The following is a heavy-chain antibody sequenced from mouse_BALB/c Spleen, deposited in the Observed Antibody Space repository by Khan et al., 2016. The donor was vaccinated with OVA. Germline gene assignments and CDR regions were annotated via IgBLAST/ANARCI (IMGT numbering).Heavy chain of an antibody. J-gene: IGHJ4*01. D-gene: IGHD2-3*01. CDR1: GFTLSRYA. Sequence: VQLKESGGGLVKPGGSLKVSCAVSGFTLSRYAMSWVRQTPEKRLEWVATISSGGTYTYYPDSVKGRFTISRDTAENTLYLQMSSLRSEDTAMYYCARSDGYYGRGAMDYWGQGTSVTVSS. CDR3: ARSDGYYGRGAMDY. CDR2: ISSGGTYT. V-gene: IGHV5-9-3*01.